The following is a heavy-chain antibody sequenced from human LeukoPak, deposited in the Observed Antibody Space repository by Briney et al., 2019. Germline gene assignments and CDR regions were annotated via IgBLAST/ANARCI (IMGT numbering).Heavy chain of an antibody. CDR1: GYTFTSYG. CDR2: ISAYNGNT. J-gene: IGHJ6*02. CDR3: ARDYWGYGDSYYYYGMDV. Sequence: ASVKVSCKASGYTFTSYGISWVRQAPGQGLEWMGWISAYNGNTNYAQKLQGRVTMTTDTSTSTAYMELRSLRSDDTAVYYCARDYWGYGDSYYYYGMDVWGQGTTVTVSS. V-gene: IGHV1-18*01. D-gene: IGHD4-17*01.